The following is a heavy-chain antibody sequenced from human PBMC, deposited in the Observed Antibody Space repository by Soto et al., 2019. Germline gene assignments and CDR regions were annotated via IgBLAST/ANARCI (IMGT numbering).Heavy chain of an antibody. V-gene: IGHV4-59*08. J-gene: IGHJ5*02. CDR2: ISYSGTT. CDR1: GGSISGYY. Sequence: QVQLQESGPGLVKPSETLSLTCTVSGGSISGYYWSWIRQPPGKGLEWIGYISYSGTTNYNSSLMSRVTISIDTSKNQFSLYLNSVTAADTAVYYCARHRGSNGSPRPLDHWGQGTLVTVSS. CDR3: ARHRGSNGSPRPLDH. D-gene: IGHD2-15*01.